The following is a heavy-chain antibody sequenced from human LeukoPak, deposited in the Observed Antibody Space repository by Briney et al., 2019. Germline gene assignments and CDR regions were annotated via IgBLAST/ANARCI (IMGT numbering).Heavy chain of an antibody. J-gene: IGHJ1*01. CDR1: GVSISSYY. V-gene: IGHV4-4*07. CDR2: IYTSGST. CDR3: ARGGVVTQPGYFQH. Sequence: PSETLPLTCTVSGVSISSYYWNWIRQPAGKGLEWIGRIYTSGSTNFNPSLKSRVTMSVDTSKNQFSPKLSSVTAADTAVYYCARGGVVTQPGYFQHWGQGTLVTVSS. D-gene: IGHD3-3*01.